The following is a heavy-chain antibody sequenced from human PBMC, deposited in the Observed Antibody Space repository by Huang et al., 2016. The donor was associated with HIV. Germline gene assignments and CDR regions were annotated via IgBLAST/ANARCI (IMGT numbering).Heavy chain of an antibody. J-gene: IGHJ4*02. CDR1: GFTFSSYS. V-gene: IGHV3-21*01. CDR2: ISSSRSYL. CDR3: ARAVPTPNRFGVGGFDY. D-gene: IGHD3-3*01. Sequence: EVQLVESGGGLVKPGGSLRLSCAASGFTFSSYSMNWVRQAPGKGLGWVSSISSSRSYLYYEDAVKGRFTIARDNAKNSLYLQMNSLRAEDTAVYYCARAVPTPNRFGVGGFDYWGQGTLVTVSS.